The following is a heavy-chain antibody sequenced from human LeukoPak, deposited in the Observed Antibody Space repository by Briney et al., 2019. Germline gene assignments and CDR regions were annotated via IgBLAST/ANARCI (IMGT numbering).Heavy chain of an antibody. Sequence: GGSLRLSCAASGFTFSSYGMNWVRQAPGKGLEWVSYISSSGSTIYYADSVKGRFTISIDNAKNSLYLQMNSLRAEDTAVYYCARVAINDYGDYFDYWGQGTLVTVSS. D-gene: IGHD4-17*01. V-gene: IGHV3-48*03. CDR3: ARVAINDYGDYFDY. CDR2: ISSSGSTI. CDR1: GFTFSSYG. J-gene: IGHJ4*02.